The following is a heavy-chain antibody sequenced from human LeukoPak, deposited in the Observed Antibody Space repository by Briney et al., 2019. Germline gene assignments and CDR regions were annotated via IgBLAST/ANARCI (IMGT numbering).Heavy chain of an antibody. CDR1: GFTFSSYA. CDR3: ARDAEIYASGSYFD. J-gene: IGHJ4*02. D-gene: IGHD3-10*01. V-gene: IGHV3-48*04. CDR2: ISSSIVSF. Sequence: PGGSLRLSCTASGFTFSSYAMNWVRQAPGKGLEWISYISSSIVSFYYADSVKGRFTISRDNARNSVFLQMDSLRAEDTAVYYCARDAEIYASGSYFDRGQGTLVTVSS.